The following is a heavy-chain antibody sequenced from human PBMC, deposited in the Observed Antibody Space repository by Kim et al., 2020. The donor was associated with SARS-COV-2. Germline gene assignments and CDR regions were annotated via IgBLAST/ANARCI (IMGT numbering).Heavy chain of an antibody. D-gene: IGHD3-22*01. J-gene: IGHJ6*04. CDR1: GYTFTSYG. V-gene: IGHV1-18*01. CDR2: ISAYNGNT. CDR3: ARDADSSGYYYYYYYGMDV. Sequence: ASVKVSCKASGYTFTSYGISWVRQAPGQGLEWMGWISAYNGNTNYAQKLQGRVTMTTDTSTSTAYMELRSLRSDDTAVYYCARDADSSGYYYYYYYGMDVWGEGTTVTVSS.